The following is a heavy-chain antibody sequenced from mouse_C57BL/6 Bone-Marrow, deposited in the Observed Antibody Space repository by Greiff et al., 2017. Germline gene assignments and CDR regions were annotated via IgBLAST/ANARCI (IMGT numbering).Heavy chain of an antibody. V-gene: IGHV5-4*01. CDR1: GFTFSSYA. J-gene: IGHJ2*01. CDR3: ARAQLGLDY. Sequence: VQLKQSGGGLVKPGGSLKLSCAASGFTFSSYAMSWVRQTPEKRLEWVATISDGGSYTYYPDNVKGRFTISRDNAKNNLYLQMSHLKSEDTAMYYCARAQLGLDYWGQGTTLTVSS. CDR2: ISDGGSYT. D-gene: IGHD4-1*02.